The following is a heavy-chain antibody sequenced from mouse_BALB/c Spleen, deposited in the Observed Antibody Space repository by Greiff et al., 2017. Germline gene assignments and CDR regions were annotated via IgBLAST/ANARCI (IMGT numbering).Heavy chain of an antibody. CDR3: ARGFPAPFAY. CDR1: GFTFSSYA. J-gene: IGHJ3*01. V-gene: IGHV5-6-5*01. D-gene: IGHD1-2*01. Sequence: EVHLVESGGGLVKPGGSLKLSCAASGFTFSSYAMSWVRQTPEKRLEWVASISSGGSTYYPDSVKGRFTISRDNARNILYLQMSSLRSEDTAMYYCARGFPAPFAYWGQGTLVTVSA. CDR2: ISSGGST.